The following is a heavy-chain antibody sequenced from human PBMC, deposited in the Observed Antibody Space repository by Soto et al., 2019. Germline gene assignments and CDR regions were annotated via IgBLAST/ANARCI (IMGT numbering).Heavy chain of an antibody. CDR3: AKGRSVRGSGWYYFDY. Sequence: EVQLLESGGGLVQPWGSLRLSCAASGFTFSSYAMSWVRQAPGKGLEWVSAISGSGGSTYYADSVKGRFTISRDNSKNTLYLQMNSLRAEDTAVYYCAKGRSVRGSGWYYFDYWGQGTLVTVSS. V-gene: IGHV3-23*01. J-gene: IGHJ4*02. CDR1: GFTFSSYA. CDR2: ISGSGGST. D-gene: IGHD6-19*01.